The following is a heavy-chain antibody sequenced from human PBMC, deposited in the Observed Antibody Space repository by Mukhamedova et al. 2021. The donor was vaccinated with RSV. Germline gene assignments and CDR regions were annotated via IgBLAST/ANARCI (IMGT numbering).Heavy chain of an antibody. CDR2: INPNSGGT. D-gene: IGHD5-24*01. CDR3: ARLEMATIADY. J-gene: IGHJ4*02. Sequence: GWINPNSGGTNYAQKFQGRVTMTRDTSISTAYMELSRLRSDDTAVYYCARLEMATIADYWGQGTLVTVSS. V-gene: IGHV1-2*02.